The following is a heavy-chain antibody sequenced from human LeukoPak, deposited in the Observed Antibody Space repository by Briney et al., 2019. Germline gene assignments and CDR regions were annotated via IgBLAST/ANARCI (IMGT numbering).Heavy chain of an antibody. CDR2: ISSSAGST. J-gene: IGHJ2*01. D-gene: IGHD2-21*01. V-gene: IGHV3-23*01. CDR1: GFTFSTYA. Sequence: GGSLRLSCAASGFTFSTYAMSWVRQAPGKGLEWVSVISSSAGSTYYADSVKGRFTISRENSKNTLYLQMNSLRAEDTAVYYCAKHPRAYCGGDCYLDWYFDVWGRGTLVTVSS. CDR3: AKHPRAYCGGDCYLDWYFDV.